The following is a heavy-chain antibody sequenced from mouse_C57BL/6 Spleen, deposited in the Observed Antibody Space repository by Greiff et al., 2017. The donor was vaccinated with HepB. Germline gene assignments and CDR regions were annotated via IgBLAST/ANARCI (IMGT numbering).Heavy chain of an antibody. CDR3: TTITTVVATRDY. V-gene: IGHV14-1*01. CDR1: GFNIKDYY. CDR2: IDPEDGDT. Sequence: EVQLQQSGAELVRLGASVKLSCTASGFNIKDYYMHWVKQRPEQGLEWIGRIDPEDGDTEYAPKFQGKATMTADTSSNTAYLQLSSLTSEDTAVYYCTTITTVVATRDYWGQGTTLTVSS. D-gene: IGHD1-1*01. J-gene: IGHJ2*01.